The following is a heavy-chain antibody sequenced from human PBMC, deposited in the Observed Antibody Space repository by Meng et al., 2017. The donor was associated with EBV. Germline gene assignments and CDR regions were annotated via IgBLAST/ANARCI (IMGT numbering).Heavy chain of an antibody. J-gene: IGHJ4*02. CDR3: ASAEHYGDYVFEY. CDR1: GGILRRFA. V-gene: IGHV1-69*01. CDR2: IIPLFHTT. Sequence: QVHLRQSGAEVKQPGSSVKVSGKTSGGILRRFAISWVRQAPGQGLEWMGGIIPLFHTTNYAQKFQGRLHIIADESSATTYMELSSLRSEDTAIYYCASAEHYGDYVFEYWGQGTLVTVSS. D-gene: IGHD4-17*01.